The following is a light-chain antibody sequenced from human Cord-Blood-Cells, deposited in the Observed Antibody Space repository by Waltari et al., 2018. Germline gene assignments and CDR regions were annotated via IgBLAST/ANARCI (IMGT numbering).Light chain of an antibody. V-gene: IGLV1-47*01. J-gene: IGLJ2*01. Sequence: QSVLTQPPSASGTPGQRVTISCSGSSSNIGSNYVYWYQQLPGTAPKLLIYRNNQGPSGVPDRFSGSKSGTSASLAISGLRSEDDADYYCAAWDDSLSGPVFGGGTKLTVL. CDR3: AAWDDSLSGPV. CDR2: RNN. CDR1: SSNIGSNY.